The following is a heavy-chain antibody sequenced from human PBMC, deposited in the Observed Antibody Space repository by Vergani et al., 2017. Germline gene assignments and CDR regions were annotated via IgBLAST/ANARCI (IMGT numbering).Heavy chain of an antibody. J-gene: IGHJ3*02. V-gene: IGHV1-69*01. CDR1: GGPFSRYA. CDR2: IIPIFGTA. D-gene: IGHD1-1*01. Sequence: QVQLVQSGAEVKKPGSSVQVSCKASGGPFSRYAISWVRQAPGQGLEWRGGIIPIFGTANYAQKFQGRVTITADESTSTAYMELSSLRSEDTAVYYCAIWTSTDPDWNPKGGAFDIWGQGTMVTVSS. CDR3: AIWTSTDPDWNPKGGAFDI.